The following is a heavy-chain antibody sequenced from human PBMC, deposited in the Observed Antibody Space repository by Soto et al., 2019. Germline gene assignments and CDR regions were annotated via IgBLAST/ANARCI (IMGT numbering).Heavy chain of an antibody. Sequence: EGQLLQSGGDLVQPGGSLRLSCAGSGLTLRSYAMTWIRQTPEKGLEWVSTISGRSGVPSYADSVNGRFTVSRDNSKNTLYLQMNSLRPDYTALYYCAKGGPFTGGFDPWGQGTLVTVAS. CDR1: GLTLRSYA. D-gene: IGHD3-16*01. J-gene: IGHJ5*02. V-gene: IGHV3-23*01. CDR2: ISGRSGVP. CDR3: AKGGPFTGGFDP.